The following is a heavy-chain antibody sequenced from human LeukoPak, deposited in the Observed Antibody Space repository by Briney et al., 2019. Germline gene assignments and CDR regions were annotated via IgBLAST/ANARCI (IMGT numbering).Heavy chain of an antibody. D-gene: IGHD2-21*02. CDR2: ISRDSDIR. CDR1: GSIFGRGS. J-gene: IGHJ5*02. V-gene: IGHV3-48*01. Sequence: GGSLRLSCAAAGSIFGRGSMNWVRQAPGRGLGWRSYISRDSDIRYYADSVRGRFHISRDNARSSLYLQMNSLRADDTAMYYCVRDNPRCCGVVPANIDDLWGQGTLVTVSS. CDR3: VRDNPRCCGVVPANIDDL.